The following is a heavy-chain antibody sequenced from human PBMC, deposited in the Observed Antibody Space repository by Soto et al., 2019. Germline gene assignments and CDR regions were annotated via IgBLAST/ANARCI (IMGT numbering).Heavy chain of an antibody. CDR3: ARGGWKLFDY. Sequence: QVQLQESGPGLVKPSETLSLTCTVSVGSISSYYWSWIRQPPGKGLEWIGYFYYSGSTNYNPSLKSRVTISVDTSKNQFSLKLSSVTAADTAVYYCARGGWKLFDYWGQGTLVTVSS. CDR1: VGSISSYY. V-gene: IGHV4-59*01. CDR2: FYYSGST. J-gene: IGHJ4*02. D-gene: IGHD6-19*01.